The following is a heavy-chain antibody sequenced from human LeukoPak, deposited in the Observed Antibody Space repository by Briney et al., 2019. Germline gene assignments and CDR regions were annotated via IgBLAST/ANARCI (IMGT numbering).Heavy chain of an antibody. J-gene: IGHJ3*02. V-gene: IGHV4-39*07. CDR1: GGSISSSSYY. Sequence: MSSETLSLTFSVSGGSISSSSYYWGWIRQPPGKGLEWIGSIYYSGSTYYNPSLKSRVTISVDTSKNQFSLKLSSVTAADTAVYYCARVGPIKFGAFDIWGQGTMVTVSS. D-gene: IGHD1-26*01. CDR3: ARVGPIKFGAFDI. CDR2: IYYSGST.